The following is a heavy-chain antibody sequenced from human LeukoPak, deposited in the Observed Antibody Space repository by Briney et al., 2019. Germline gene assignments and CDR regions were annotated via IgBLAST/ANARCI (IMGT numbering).Heavy chain of an antibody. CDR3: ARAADGSGSYYEYYFDY. D-gene: IGHD3-10*01. CDR1: GFTVSDNY. J-gene: IGHJ4*02. Sequence: GGSLRLSCAASGFTVSDNYMSWVRQAPGKGLEWVPVIYVGGGAYYADSVKGRFTISRDNSKNTLYLQIKSLRAEDTAVYYCARAADGSGSYYEYYFDYWGQGTLVTVSS. V-gene: IGHV3-66*01. CDR2: IYVGGGA.